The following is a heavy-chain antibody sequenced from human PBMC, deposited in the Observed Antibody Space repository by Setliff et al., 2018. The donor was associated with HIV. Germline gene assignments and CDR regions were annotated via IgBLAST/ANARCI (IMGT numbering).Heavy chain of an antibody. V-gene: IGHV7-4-1*02. Sequence: ASVKVSCKASGYSFSNYAINWVRQAPGQGPEWMGWIKTDNGSPTYAQGFTGRFVFSVDTSVTTAYLQVSSLKAEDTAVYYCARALYGDYGGDLNWLDPWGQGTLVTVSS. D-gene: IGHD4-17*01. CDR3: ARALYGDYGGDLNWLDP. J-gene: IGHJ5*02. CDR1: GYSFSNYA. CDR2: IKTDNGSP.